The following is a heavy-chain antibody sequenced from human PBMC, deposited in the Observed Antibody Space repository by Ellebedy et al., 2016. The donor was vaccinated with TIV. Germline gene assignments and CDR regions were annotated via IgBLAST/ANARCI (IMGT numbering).Heavy chain of an antibody. D-gene: IGHD1-20*01. CDR2: IRYEGVTQ. Sequence: GESLKISCVASEFTFSAYAMHWVRQAPGKGLEWVAVIRYEGVTQYYADSVKGRFTVSRDNSKNTLYLQMVSLKTEDTAVYYCARESGAITRIRGDVDYWGQGTLVTVSS. J-gene: IGHJ4*02. V-gene: IGHV3-30-3*01. CDR3: ARESGAITRIRGDVDY. CDR1: EFTFSAYA.